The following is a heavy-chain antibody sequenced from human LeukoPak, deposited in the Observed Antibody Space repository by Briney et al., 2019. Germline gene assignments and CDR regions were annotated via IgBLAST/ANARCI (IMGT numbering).Heavy chain of an antibody. Sequence: GGSLRLSCAASGFSFSSYWMSWVRQAPGKGLEWVANIKQDGSEKYHVDSVKGRFTISRDNAKNSLYLQMNSLRAEDMALYYCAKGSDYYDSSGYYYDGAFDIWGQGTMVTVSS. CDR2: IKQDGSEK. CDR1: GFSFSSYW. CDR3: AKGSDYYDSSGYYYDGAFDI. V-gene: IGHV3-7*03. J-gene: IGHJ3*02. D-gene: IGHD3-22*01.